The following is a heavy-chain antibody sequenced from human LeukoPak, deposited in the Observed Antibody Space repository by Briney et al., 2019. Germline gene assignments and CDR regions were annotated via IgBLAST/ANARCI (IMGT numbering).Heavy chain of an antibody. Sequence: SETLSLTCTVSGGSISSGGYYWSWIRQPPGKGLEWIGYIYHSGSTYYNPSLKSRVTISVDTSKNQFSLKLSSVTAADTAVYYCARSSSSWYNPFDYWGQGTLVTVSS. J-gene: IGHJ4*02. D-gene: IGHD6-13*01. CDR1: GGSISSGGYY. CDR2: IYHSGST. CDR3: ARSSSSWYNPFDY. V-gene: IGHV4-30-2*01.